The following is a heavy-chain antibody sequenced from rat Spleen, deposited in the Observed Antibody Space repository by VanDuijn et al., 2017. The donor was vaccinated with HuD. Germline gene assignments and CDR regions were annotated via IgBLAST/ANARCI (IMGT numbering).Heavy chain of an antibody. CDR3: AVSGYGY. Sequence: EVQLVETGGGLVQPGRSLKLSCVASGFTFSKYWMYWVRQAPGKGLAWVSSISSDGVNTYYPDSVRGRFTISRDNAENTVYLQMNSLRSEDTATYYCAVSGYGYWGQGIMVTVSS. CDR2: ISSDGVNT. D-gene: IGHD4-3*01. J-gene: IGHJ2*01. CDR1: GFTFSKYW. V-gene: IGHV5-58*01.